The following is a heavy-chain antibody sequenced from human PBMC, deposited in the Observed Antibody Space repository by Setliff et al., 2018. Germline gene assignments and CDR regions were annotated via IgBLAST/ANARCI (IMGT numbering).Heavy chain of an antibody. CDR3: VRVLYDYSFES. CDR1: GASISSSY. J-gene: IGHJ4*02. V-gene: IGHV4-4*08. CDR2: VYSSSSP. Sequence: NPSETLSLTCNVSGASISSSYWTWIRQPPGNELEWIGYVYSSSSPYYEPSLESRVTMSIDTSKNQISLQLRSLTAADTAVYYCVRVLYDYSFESWGQGTLVTVSS. D-gene: IGHD4-4*01.